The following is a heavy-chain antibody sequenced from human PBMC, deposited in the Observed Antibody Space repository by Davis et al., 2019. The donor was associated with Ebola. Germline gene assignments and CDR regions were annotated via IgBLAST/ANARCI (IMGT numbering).Heavy chain of an antibody. Sequence: GESLKISCAASGFTFSDYYMSWIRQAPGKGLEWVSYISSSGSTIYYADSVKGRFTISRDNAKNSLYLQMNSLRAEDTAVYYCAVIWSGYYSLDYWGQGTLVIVSS. V-gene: IGHV3-11*01. D-gene: IGHD3-3*01. J-gene: IGHJ4*02. CDR3: AVIWSGYYSLDY. CDR1: GFTFSDYY. CDR2: ISSSGSTI.